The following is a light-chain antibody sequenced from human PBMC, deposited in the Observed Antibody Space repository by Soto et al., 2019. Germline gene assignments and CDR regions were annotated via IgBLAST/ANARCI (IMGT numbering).Light chain of an antibody. CDR2: AAS. CDR3: QQYGHSPLMYT. J-gene: IGKJ2*01. V-gene: IGKV3-20*01. Sequence: EIVLTQSPGTLSLSPGERATLSCRTSQSVSSNYLAWYQQKPGQTPRLLIYAASSRATGIPDRFSGSGSGTDLHLTLSRLELDDFAVNYCQQYGHSPLMYTFGQGTKLEIQ. CDR1: QSVSSNY.